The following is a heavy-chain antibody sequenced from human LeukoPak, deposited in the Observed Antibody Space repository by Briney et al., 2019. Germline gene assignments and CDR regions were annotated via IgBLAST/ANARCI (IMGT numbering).Heavy chain of an antibody. J-gene: IGHJ5*02. V-gene: IGHV1-8*01. CDR1: GYTFTSYD. D-gene: IGHD5-12*01. Sequence: ASVKVSCKASGYTFTSYDINWVRQATGQGLEWMGWMNPNSGNTGYAQKFQGRVNMTRNTSISTAYMELSSLRSEDTAVYYCARLGYSGYDTRDCWFDPWGQGTLVTVSS. CDR2: MNPNSGNT. CDR3: ARLGYSGYDTRDCWFDP.